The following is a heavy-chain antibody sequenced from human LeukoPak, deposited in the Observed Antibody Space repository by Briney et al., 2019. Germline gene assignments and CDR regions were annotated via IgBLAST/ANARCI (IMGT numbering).Heavy chain of an antibody. CDR3: ARDETGYSSGWSWFDP. J-gene: IGHJ5*02. CDR2: TYYRSKWYN. Sequence: SQTLSLTCAISGDSFSSNSAAWNWIRQSPSRGLEWLGRTYYRSKWYNDYAVSVKSRITINPDTSKNQFSLQLNSVTPEDTAVYYCARDETGYSSGWSWFDPWGQGTLVTVSS. CDR1: GDSFSSNSAA. V-gene: IGHV6-1*01. D-gene: IGHD6-19*01.